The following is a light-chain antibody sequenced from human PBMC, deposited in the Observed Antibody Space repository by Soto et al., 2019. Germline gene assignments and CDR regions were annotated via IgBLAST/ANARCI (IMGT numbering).Light chain of an antibody. V-gene: IGKV3-20*01. CDR1: QSISNSY. Sequence: EIGLTQSPGTLSLSPGERATLSCRASQSISNSYLAWYQQKPGQAPSLLIYGASIRATGIPDRFSGSGSGTAINLSTSRLEPEDYAVYYFHQYNNSPFTFGHGTKVDIK. CDR3: HQYNNSPFT. CDR2: GAS. J-gene: IGKJ3*01.